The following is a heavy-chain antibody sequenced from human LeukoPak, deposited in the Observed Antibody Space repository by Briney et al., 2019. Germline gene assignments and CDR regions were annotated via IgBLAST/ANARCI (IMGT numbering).Heavy chain of an antibody. D-gene: IGHD3-3*01. CDR1: GYSISSDYY. J-gene: IGHJ3*02. CDR2: IYHSGST. V-gene: IGHV4-38-2*02. Sequence: SETLSLTCTVSGYSISSDYYWGWIRQPPGKGLEWIGTIYHSGSTSYNPSLKSRVTISVDTSKNQFSLKLSSVTAADTAVYYCARERSGSEIFARSFDIWGQGTMVTVSS. CDR3: ARERSGSEIFARSFDI.